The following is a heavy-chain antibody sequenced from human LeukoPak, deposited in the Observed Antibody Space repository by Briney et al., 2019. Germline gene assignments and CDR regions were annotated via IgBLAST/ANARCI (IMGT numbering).Heavy chain of an antibody. D-gene: IGHD3-22*01. J-gene: IGHJ5*02. CDR3: ARDEGYDNDL. Sequence: ASVKVSCKASGGTLNNYAINWVRQAPGQGLEWMGWISAYNGNTNYAQKLQGRVTMTTDTSTSTAYMELRSLRSDDTAVYYCARDEGYDNDLWGQGTLVTVSS. CDR1: GGTLNNYA. V-gene: IGHV1-18*01. CDR2: ISAYNGNT.